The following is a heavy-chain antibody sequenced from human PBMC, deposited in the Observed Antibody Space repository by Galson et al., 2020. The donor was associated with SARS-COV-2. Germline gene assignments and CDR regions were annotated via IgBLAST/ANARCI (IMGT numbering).Heavy chain of an antibody. CDR2: IYSDGST. V-gene: IGHV3-53*01. CDR3: ARDRGGGYGLDV. D-gene: IGHD3-16*01. CDR1: GFTVSAHY. Sequence: GGSLRLSCAASGFTVSAHYMSWVRQAPGKGLEWVSVIYSDGSTSYADSVKCRITISRDTSKNTLYLQMNSLRAEDSAVYYCARDRGGGYGLDVWGQGTTVSVSS. J-gene: IGHJ6*02.